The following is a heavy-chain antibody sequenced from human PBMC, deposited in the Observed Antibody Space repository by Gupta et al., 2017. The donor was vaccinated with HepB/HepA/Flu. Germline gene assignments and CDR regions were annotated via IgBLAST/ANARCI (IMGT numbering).Heavy chain of an antibody. CDR1: GFTFRTHG. CDR3: AKVEYSSSGNFEY. CDR2: ISYDGSNK. D-gene: IGHD3-22*01. Sequence: QVQLVESGGGVVQPGRSLRLSCAASGFTFRTHGMHWVRQAPGKGLEWVALISYDGSNKYYGDSVKGRFTISRDNSKNTLYLQMNSLRVEDTAIYYCAKVEYSSSGNFEYWGQGTPVTVSS. J-gene: IGHJ4*02. V-gene: IGHV3-30*18.